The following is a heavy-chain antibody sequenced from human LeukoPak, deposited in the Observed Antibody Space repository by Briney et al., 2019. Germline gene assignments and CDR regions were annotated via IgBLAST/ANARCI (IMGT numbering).Heavy chain of an antibody. CDR2: INHSGTT. J-gene: IGHJ4*02. CDR1: GGSFSDNY. V-gene: IGHV4-34*01. Sequence: SETLSLTCAVYGGSFSDNYWTWIRQPPGKGLQWIGEINHSGTTTLNPSLKSRVTISVDRSKNQFSLKLGSVTAADTAVYFCARPKYTSSWYFDSWGQGTLVTVSS. CDR3: ARPKYTSSWYFDS. D-gene: IGHD6-13*01.